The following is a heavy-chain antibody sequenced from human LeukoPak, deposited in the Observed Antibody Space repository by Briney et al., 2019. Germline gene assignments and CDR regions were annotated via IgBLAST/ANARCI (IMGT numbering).Heavy chain of an antibody. CDR3: AKAGGGSCHSSLDF. J-gene: IGHJ4*02. Sequence: PGGSLRLSCAASGFTFSSYSMNWVRQAPGKGLEWVSSICAPASGTYYAGSVKGRFTISRDNSKNTLDLQMNNLRAEDTAVYYCAKAGGGSCHSSLDFWGQGTLVTVSS. D-gene: IGHD2-15*01. CDR1: GFTFSSYS. V-gene: IGHV3-23*01. CDR2: ICAPASGT.